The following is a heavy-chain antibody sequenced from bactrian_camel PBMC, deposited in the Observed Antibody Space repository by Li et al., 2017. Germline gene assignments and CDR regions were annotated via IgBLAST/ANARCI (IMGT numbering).Heavy chain of an antibody. Sequence: HVQLVESGGGAVQSGGSLRLSCAAPGYTDVSKCIGWFRQVPGKQREGIAVVTTGVNTEYYADAVKGRFTTSHDKVKKTLYLQMNSLKPEDTAMYYCAADPTYCTLNEPPLASRFRYWGQGTQVTVS. CDR2: VTTGVNTE. J-gene: IGHJ4*01. CDR3: AADPTYCTLNEPPLASRFRY. V-gene: IGHV3S54*01. D-gene: IGHD1*01. CDR1: GYTDVSKC.